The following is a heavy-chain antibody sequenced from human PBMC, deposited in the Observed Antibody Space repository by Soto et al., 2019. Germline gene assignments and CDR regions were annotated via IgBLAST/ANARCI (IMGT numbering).Heavy chain of an antibody. CDR1: GYSFSTYW. J-gene: IGHJ4*02. CDR2: IYPGDSDT. CDR3: ARQYHYDSSGYYYNFDY. V-gene: IGHV5-51*01. Sequence: PGESLKISCKGSGYSFSTYWIGWVRQMPGKGLEWMVIIYPGDSDTRYSPSFQGQVIISVDKSISTAYLQWSSLKASDSAMYYCARQYHYDSSGYYYNFDYWGQGTLVTVSS. D-gene: IGHD3-22*01.